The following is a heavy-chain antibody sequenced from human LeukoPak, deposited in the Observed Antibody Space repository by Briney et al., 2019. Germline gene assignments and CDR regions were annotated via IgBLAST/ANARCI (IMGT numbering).Heavy chain of an antibody. V-gene: IGHV1-18*01. D-gene: IGHD3-9*01. Sequence: ASVKVSCKASGGTFSSYAISWVRQAPGQGLEWMGWISAYNGNTNYAQKLQGRVTMTTDTSTSTAYMELRSLRSDDTAVYYCAGSYYDILTGYYKDFDYWGQGTLVTVSS. J-gene: IGHJ4*02. CDR1: GGTFSSYA. CDR3: AGSYYDILTGYYKDFDY. CDR2: ISAYNGNT.